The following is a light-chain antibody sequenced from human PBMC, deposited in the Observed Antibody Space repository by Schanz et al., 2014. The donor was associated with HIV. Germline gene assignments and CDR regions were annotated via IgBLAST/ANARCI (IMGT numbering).Light chain of an antibody. J-gene: IGLJ2*01. CDR3: QSFDSSLSAVV. Sequence: QSVLTQPPSVSGAPGQRVTISCTGTRSNIGTGFDVHWYQLLPGTAPKLLIYGNSNRPSGVPDRFSGSKSGTSASLAISGLQADDEADYYCQSFDSSLSAVVFGGGTKLTVL. V-gene: IGLV1-40*01. CDR2: GNS. CDR1: RSNIGTGFD.